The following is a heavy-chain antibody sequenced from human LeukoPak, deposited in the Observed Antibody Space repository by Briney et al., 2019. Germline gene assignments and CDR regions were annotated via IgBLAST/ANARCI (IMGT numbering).Heavy chain of an antibody. Sequence: PGGSLRLSCAASAFTFSIYAMSWVRQAPGRGLEWVSAMSDIGSTTYYADSVKGRFTISRDTSKNTLYLQMNSLRAEDTAIYYCAKRGAEVGATVAPGDYWGQGTLVTVSS. V-gene: IGHV3-23*01. J-gene: IGHJ4*02. CDR3: AKRGAEVGATVAPGDY. D-gene: IGHD1-26*01. CDR1: AFTFSIYA. CDR2: MSDIGSTT.